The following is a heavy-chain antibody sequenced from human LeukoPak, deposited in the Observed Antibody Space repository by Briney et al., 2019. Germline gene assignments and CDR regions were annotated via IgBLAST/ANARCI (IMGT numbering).Heavy chain of an antibody. CDR3: ARSPLDTMIESTRRY. Sequence: PGGSLRLSCAASGFTFSSYEMNWVRQPPGKGLEWVSYISSSGSTIYYADSVKGRFTISRDNAKNSLYLQMNSLRAEDTAVYYCARSPLDTMIESTRRYWGQGTLVTVSS. CDR2: ISSSGSTI. D-gene: IGHD3-22*01. V-gene: IGHV3-48*03. J-gene: IGHJ4*02. CDR1: GFTFSSYE.